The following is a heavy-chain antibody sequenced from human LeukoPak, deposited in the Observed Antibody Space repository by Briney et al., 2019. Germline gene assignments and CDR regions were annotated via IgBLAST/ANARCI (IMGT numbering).Heavy chain of an antibody. Sequence: ASVKVSCKASSYTFTSHGISWVRQAPGQGLVWMGWISAYNGATTYPQTFQGRVTLTTDTSTSTVYMEMRSLRSDDTAIYYCARTNMVFGVNIEHYWFDPWGQGTLVTVSS. CDR1: SYTFTSHG. V-gene: IGHV1-18*01. J-gene: IGHJ5*02. CDR3: ARTNMVFGVNIEHYWFDP. CDR2: ISAYNGAT. D-gene: IGHD3-3*01.